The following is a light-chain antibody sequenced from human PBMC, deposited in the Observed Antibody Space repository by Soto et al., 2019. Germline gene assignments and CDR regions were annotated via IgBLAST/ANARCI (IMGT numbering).Light chain of an antibody. CDR1: QSLSDT. CDR3: QQYNNWPWT. CDR2: GAS. Sequence: EIVMTQSTATLSGSPGGGATLSCRASQSLSDTLAWYQQKPGQAPRLLIYGASTRAPGFPARFSGSGSGTDFTLTISSLQSEDFGVYYCQQYNNWPWTFGQGTKVDIK. J-gene: IGKJ1*01. V-gene: IGKV3-15*01.